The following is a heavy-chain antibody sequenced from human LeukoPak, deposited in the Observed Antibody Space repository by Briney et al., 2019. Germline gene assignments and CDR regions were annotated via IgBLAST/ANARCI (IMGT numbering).Heavy chain of an antibody. CDR2: ISSSSSYI. Sequence: GGSLRLSCAAPGFTFSSYSMNWVRQAPGKGPEWVSSISSSSSYIYYADSVKGRFTISRDNAKNSLYLQMNSLRAEDTAVYYCARSSTVPNPDYWGQGTLVTVSS. J-gene: IGHJ4*02. CDR1: GFTFSSYS. V-gene: IGHV3-21*01. CDR3: ARSSTVPNPDY. D-gene: IGHD4-17*01.